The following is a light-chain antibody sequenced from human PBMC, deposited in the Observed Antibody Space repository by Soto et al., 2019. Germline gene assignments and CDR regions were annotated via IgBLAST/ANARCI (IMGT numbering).Light chain of an antibody. J-gene: IGLJ1*01. Sequence: QSVLTQPPSASGSPGQSVTISCTGTSTDVGEYNYVSWYQHHPGKAPKLLIYEVFRRPSGVPDRFSGSKSGNTASLTVSGLQAEDEADYYCSSYTSTNTLAVFGTGTKLTVL. CDR3: SSYTSTNTLAV. CDR2: EVF. CDR1: STDVGEYNY. V-gene: IGLV2-8*01.